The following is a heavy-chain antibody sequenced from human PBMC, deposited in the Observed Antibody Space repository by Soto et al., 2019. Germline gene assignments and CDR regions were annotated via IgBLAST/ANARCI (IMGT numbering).Heavy chain of an antibody. V-gene: IGHV3-33*01. J-gene: IGHJ5*02. CDR3: ARDTLATMGCWFDP. Sequence: QVQLVESGGGVVQPGRSLRLSCAASGFTFSSYGMHWVRQAPGKGLEWVAVIWYDGSNKYYADSVKGRFTISRDNSKNTLYLQMNSLRAEDTAVYYCARDTLATMGCWFDPWGQGTLVTVSS. CDR2: IWYDGSNK. D-gene: IGHD5-12*01. CDR1: GFTFSSYG.